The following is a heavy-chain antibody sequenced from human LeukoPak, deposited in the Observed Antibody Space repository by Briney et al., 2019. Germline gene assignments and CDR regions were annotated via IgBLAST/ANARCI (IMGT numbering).Heavy chain of an antibody. CDR1: GGSISSGGYY. CDR3: ARGDCSSTSCYPYYYYYGMGV. CDR2: IYYSGST. D-gene: IGHD2-2*01. V-gene: IGHV4-31*03. Sequence: KTSQTLSLTCTVSGGSISSGGYYWSWIRQHPGKGLEWIGYIYYSGSTYYNPSLKSRVTISVDTSKNQFSLKLSSVTAADTAVYYCARGDCSSTSCYPYYYYYGMGVWGQGTTVTVSS. J-gene: IGHJ6*02.